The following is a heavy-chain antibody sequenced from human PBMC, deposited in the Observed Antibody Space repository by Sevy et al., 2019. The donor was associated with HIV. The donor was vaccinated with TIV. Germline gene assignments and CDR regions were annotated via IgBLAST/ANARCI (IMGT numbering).Heavy chain of an antibody. CDR2: INSDGSST. CDR1: GFTFSSYW. CDR3: ATEGSSTGDYVLGY. J-gene: IGHJ4*02. Sequence: GGSLRLSCAASGFTFSSYWMHWVRQAPGKGLVWVSRINSDGSSTIYADSVKGRFTTSRDNAKNTVYLQMNSLRAEDTAVYYCATEGSSTGDYVLGYWGQGTLVTVSS. D-gene: IGHD4-17*01. V-gene: IGHV3-74*01.